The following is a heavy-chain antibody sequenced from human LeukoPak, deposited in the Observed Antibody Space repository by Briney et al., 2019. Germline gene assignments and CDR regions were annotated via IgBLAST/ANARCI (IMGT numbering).Heavy chain of an antibody. CDR3: ARPAGAVAGNDAFDI. J-gene: IGHJ3*02. CDR2: IYPGDSDT. D-gene: IGHD6-19*01. Sequence: GESLKISCKGSGYSFTSYWIGWVRQMPGKGLEWMGIIYPGDSDTRYSPPFQGQVTISADKSISTAYLQWSSLKASDTAMYYCARPAGAVAGNDAFDIWGQGTMVTVSS. CDR1: GYSFTSYW. V-gene: IGHV5-51*01.